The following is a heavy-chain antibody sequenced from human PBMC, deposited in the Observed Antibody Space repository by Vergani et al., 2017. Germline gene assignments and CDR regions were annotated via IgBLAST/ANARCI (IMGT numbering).Heavy chain of an antibody. CDR1: GFTFTSNG. J-gene: IGHJ4*02. CDR2: VSGSSATP. CDR3: TKGSRGYTGYFFDY. Sequence: VQLVESGGGVVQPGGSLRLSCTASGFTFTSNGMHWVRQAPGKGLEWVSSVSGSSATPYYADSVKGRFIISRDNSKNTLHLQMNSLRADDTAVYYCTKGSRGYTGYFFDYWGQGTLATVSS. V-gene: IGHV3-23*04. D-gene: IGHD5-12*01.